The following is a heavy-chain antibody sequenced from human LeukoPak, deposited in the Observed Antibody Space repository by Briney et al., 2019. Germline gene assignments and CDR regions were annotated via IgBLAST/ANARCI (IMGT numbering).Heavy chain of an antibody. CDR1: GGTFSSYA. J-gene: IGHJ4*02. Sequence: GASVKVSCKASGGTFSSYAISWVRQAPGQGLEWMGGIIPIFGTANYAQKFQGRVTITADESTSTAYMELSSLRSEDTAVYYCAKDYNRAYYYGSGFDYWGQGTLVTVSS. V-gene: IGHV1-69*13. D-gene: IGHD3-10*01. CDR2: IIPIFGTA. CDR3: AKDYNRAYYYGSGFDY.